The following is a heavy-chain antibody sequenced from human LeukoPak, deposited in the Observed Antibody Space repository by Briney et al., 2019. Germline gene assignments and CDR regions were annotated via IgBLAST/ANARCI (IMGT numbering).Heavy chain of an antibody. CDR1: GGSISSYY. CDR2: IYYSGST. Sequence: PSETLSLTCTVSGGSISSYYWSWIRQPPGKGLEWIGYIYYSGSTNYNPSLKSRVTISVDTSKNQFSLKLSSVTAADTAVYYCARGFWQLGYGMDVWGQGTTVTVSS. V-gene: IGHV4-59*01. D-gene: IGHD6-6*01. J-gene: IGHJ6*02. CDR3: ARGFWQLGYGMDV.